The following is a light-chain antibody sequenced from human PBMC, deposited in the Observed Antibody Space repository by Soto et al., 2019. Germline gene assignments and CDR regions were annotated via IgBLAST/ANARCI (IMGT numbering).Light chain of an antibody. Sequence: DIVLTQSPDSLAVSLGERATINCKSSQSFLYSSNNKNYFAWYQQKPGQPPKLLIYWASTRKSGFPDRFSGSGSGTDFTLTIKRLQDEDVAVYYCQQHYTTLRTFGQGTQVEIK. CDR2: WAS. V-gene: IGKV4-1*01. CDR3: QQHYTTLRT. CDR1: QSFLYSSNNKNY. J-gene: IGKJ1*01.